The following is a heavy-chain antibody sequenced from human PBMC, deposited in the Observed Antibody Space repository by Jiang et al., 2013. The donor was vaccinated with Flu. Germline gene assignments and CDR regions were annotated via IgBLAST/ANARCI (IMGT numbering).Heavy chain of an antibody. CDR2: IWYDGSNK. Sequence: AASGFTFSSYGMHWVRQAPGKGLEWVAVIWYDGSNKYYADSVKGRFTISRDNSKNTLYLQMNSLRAEDTAVYYCARDFDYGSVLPDAFDIWGQGTMVTVSS. J-gene: IGHJ3*02. CDR1: GFTFSSYG. D-gene: IGHD3-10*01. CDR3: ARDFDYGSVLPDAFDI. V-gene: IGHV3-33*01.